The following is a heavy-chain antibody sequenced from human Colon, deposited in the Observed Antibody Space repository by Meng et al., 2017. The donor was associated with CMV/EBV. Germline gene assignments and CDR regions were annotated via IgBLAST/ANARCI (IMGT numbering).Heavy chain of an antibody. D-gene: IGHD2-2*01. CDR3: ARVRRRGTDCGSTSCYGDY. J-gene: IGHJ4*02. Sequence: ASVKVSCKASGYTFTSYGISWVRQAPGQGLEWMGWISAYNGNTNYAQKLQGRVTMTTDTSTSTAYMELRSLRSDDTAVYYCARVRRRGTDCGSTSCYGDYWGQGTLVTVSS. CDR1: GYTFTSYG. V-gene: IGHV1-18*01. CDR2: ISAYNGNT.